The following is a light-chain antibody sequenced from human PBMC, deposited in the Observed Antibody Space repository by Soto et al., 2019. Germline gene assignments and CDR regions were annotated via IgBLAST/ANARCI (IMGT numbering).Light chain of an antibody. CDR2: DAS. Sequence: EIVLTQSPATLSFSPGERATLSCRASQSVSSYLACYQHKPGQAPRLLSYDASNRATGIPARFSCSGSGTDFTLTISSLEPEDFAVYYCQQRSNWPPFTFGGGTKVEIK. V-gene: IGKV3-11*01. CDR1: QSVSSY. J-gene: IGKJ4*01. CDR3: QQRSNWPPFT.